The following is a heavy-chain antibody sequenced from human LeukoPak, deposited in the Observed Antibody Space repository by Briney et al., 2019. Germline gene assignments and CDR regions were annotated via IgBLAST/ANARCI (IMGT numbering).Heavy chain of an antibody. Sequence: PSETLSLTCTVSGGSISSSSYYWGWIRQPPGKGLEWIGSIYYSGSTYYNPSLKSRVTISVDTSKNQFSLKLSSVTAADTAVYYCARDSAAIYKAGEWGQGTLVTVSS. D-gene: IGHD2-2*01. J-gene: IGHJ4*02. V-gene: IGHV4-39*07. CDR2: IYYSGST. CDR3: ARDSAAIYKAGE. CDR1: GGSISSSSYY.